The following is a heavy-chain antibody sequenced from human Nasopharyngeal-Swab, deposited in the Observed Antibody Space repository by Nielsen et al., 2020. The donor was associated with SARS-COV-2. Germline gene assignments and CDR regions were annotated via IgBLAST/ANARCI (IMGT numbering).Heavy chain of an antibody. D-gene: IGHD3-16*01. CDR3: AKVGGGVDY. CDR2: ISFGGVTT. CDR1: GFTFSSYA. V-gene: IGHV3-23*01. Sequence: GGSLRLSCATSGFTFSSYAMSWVRQAPGKGLEWASGISFGGVTTYYADSVKGRFTISRDNSKNTLYLQMNRLRAEDTAVYYCAKVGGGVDYWGQGTLVTVSS. J-gene: IGHJ4*02.